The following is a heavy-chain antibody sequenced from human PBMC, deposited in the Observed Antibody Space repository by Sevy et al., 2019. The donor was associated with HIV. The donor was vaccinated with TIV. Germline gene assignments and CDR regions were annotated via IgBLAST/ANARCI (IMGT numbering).Heavy chain of an antibody. CDR2: IYGSGGAT. Sequence: GRSLRLSCKPSGFTFTSYAMSWVRQAPGKGLEWVSTIYGSGGATYYADSVKGRFTISRDNSKNTLYLQMNSLRIEDTAVYYCAGGRYDSSGSFDAFDIWGQGTMVTVSS. CDR1: GFTFTSYA. D-gene: IGHD3-22*01. J-gene: IGHJ3*02. V-gene: IGHV3-23*01. CDR3: AGGRYDSSGSFDAFDI.